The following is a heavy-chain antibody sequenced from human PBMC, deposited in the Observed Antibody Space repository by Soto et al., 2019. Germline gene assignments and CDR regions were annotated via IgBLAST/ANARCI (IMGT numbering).Heavy chain of an antibody. D-gene: IGHD6-13*01. Sequence: SETLSLTCAVDGGSFSGYYWSWIRQPPGKGLEWIGEINHSGSTNYNPSLKSRVTISVDTSKNQFSLKLSSVTAADTAVYYCARGRAAAGLLNWFDPWGQGTLVTVSS. V-gene: IGHV4-34*01. CDR2: INHSGST. J-gene: IGHJ5*02. CDR3: ARGRAAAGLLNWFDP. CDR1: GGSFSGYY.